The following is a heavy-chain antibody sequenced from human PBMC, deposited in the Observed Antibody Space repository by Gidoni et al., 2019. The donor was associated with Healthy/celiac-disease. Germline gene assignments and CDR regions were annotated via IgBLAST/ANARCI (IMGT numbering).Heavy chain of an antibody. CDR2: ISGSGGST. CDR3: AKVWSWLNSGYSGYDGFDY. D-gene: IGHD5-12*01. J-gene: IGHJ4*02. Sequence: EVQLLESGGGLVQPGGSLRLSCAASGFTFSSYAMSWVRQAPGKGLEWVSAISGSGGSTYYADSVKGRFTISRDNSKNTLYLQMNSLRAEDTAVYYCAKVWSWLNSGYSGYDGFDYWGQGTLVTVSS. CDR1: GFTFSSYA. V-gene: IGHV3-23*01.